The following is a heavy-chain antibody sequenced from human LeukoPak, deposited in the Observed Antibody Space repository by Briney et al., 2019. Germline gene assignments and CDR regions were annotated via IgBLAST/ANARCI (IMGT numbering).Heavy chain of an antibody. Sequence: SETLSLTCTVSGGSISSSSYYWGWIRQPPGKGLEWIGSIYYSGSTYYNPSLKSRVTVSVDTSKNQFSLKLSSVTAADTAVYFCARGPYSYDSSGAFDIWGQGTMVTVSS. J-gene: IGHJ3*02. V-gene: IGHV4-39*01. CDR1: GGSISSSSYY. CDR2: IYYSGST. CDR3: ARGPYSYDSSGAFDI. D-gene: IGHD3-22*01.